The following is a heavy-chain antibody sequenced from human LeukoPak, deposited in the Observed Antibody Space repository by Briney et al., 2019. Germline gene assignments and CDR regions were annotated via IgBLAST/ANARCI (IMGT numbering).Heavy chain of an antibody. CDR3: ARETYGDYPDY. V-gene: IGHV3-7*01. J-gene: IGHJ4*02. CDR2: IKQDGSEK. CDR1: GFTFSSYW. D-gene: IGHD4-17*01. Sequence: GGSLRLSCAASGFTFSSYWMSWVRQAPGKGLEWVANIKQDGSEKYYVDSVRGRFTISRDNAKNSLYLQMNSLRAEDTAVYHCARETYGDYPDYWGQGTLVTVSS.